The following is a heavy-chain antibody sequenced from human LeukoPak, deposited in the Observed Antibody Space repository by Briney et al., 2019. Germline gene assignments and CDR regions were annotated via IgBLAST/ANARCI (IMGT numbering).Heavy chain of an antibody. D-gene: IGHD3-10*01. J-gene: IGHJ4*02. CDR3: ARVRAVMVRGVIGNFDY. CDR1: GGSISNYY. V-gene: IGHV4-59*12. Sequence: SETLSLTCIVSGGSISNYYWSWIRQPPGKGLEWIGYIYYSGSTKYNPSLKSRVTISVDTSKNQFSLKLSSVTAADTAVYYCARVRAVMVRGVIGNFDYWGQGTLVTVSS. CDR2: IYYSGST.